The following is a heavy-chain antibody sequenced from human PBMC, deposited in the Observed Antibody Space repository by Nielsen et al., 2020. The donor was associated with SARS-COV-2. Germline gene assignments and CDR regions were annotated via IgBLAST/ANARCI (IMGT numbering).Heavy chain of an antibody. CDR2: IKPDGSEK. CDR3: ARDWSRAFDV. Sequence: GGSLRLSCAATGLRFSEAWMTWVRQVPGKGLEWVADIKPDGSEKVYVDSVKGRFTISRDNAKNSMSLQMNSLRVEDTAVYYCARDWSRAFDVWGQGTMVTVSS. J-gene: IGHJ3*01. V-gene: IGHV3-7*01. CDR1: GLRFSEAW.